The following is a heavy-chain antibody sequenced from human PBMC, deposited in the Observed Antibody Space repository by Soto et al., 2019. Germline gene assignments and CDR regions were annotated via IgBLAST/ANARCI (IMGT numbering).Heavy chain of an antibody. D-gene: IGHD3-10*01. Sequence: EVQLVASGGGLVKPGVSLRLSCVVSGVTFSSYSMNWVRQAPGKGLEWVSSISSGSNYTYYADSVKGRFTISRDNAKNSVYLQMNSLRAEDTALYYCARDFKESQYYYYCMDVWGKGTTVTVSS. CDR1: GVTFSSYS. V-gene: IGHV3-21*06. CDR3: ARDFKESQYYYYCMDV. CDR2: ISSGSNYT. J-gene: IGHJ6*03.